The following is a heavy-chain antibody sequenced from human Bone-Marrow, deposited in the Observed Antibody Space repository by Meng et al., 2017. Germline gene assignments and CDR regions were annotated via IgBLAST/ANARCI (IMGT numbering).Heavy chain of an antibody. Sequence: GGSLRLFCAASGFTFSSYSMNWVRQAPGKGLEWVSSISSSSSYIYYADSVKGRFTISRDNAKNSLYLQMNSLRAEDTAVYYCARYYYDSSGYYSLGYWGQGTLVTVSS. CDR1: GFTFSSYS. D-gene: IGHD3-22*01. CDR3: ARYYYDSSGYYSLGY. V-gene: IGHV3-21*01. CDR2: ISSSSSYI. J-gene: IGHJ4*02.